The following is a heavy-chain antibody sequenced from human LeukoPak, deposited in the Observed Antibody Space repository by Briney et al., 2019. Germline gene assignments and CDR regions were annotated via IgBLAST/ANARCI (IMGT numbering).Heavy chain of an antibody. Sequence: GRSLRLSCAASGFTFSSYGMHWVRQAPGKGLEWVAVISYDGSNKYYADSVKGRFTISRDNSKNTLYLQMNSLRAEDTAVYYCAKDQSPVRYYYYGMDVWGQGTTVTVSS. D-gene: IGHD3-10*01. V-gene: IGHV3-30*18. CDR2: ISYDGSNK. CDR1: GFTFSSYG. CDR3: AKDQSPVRYYYYGMDV. J-gene: IGHJ6*02.